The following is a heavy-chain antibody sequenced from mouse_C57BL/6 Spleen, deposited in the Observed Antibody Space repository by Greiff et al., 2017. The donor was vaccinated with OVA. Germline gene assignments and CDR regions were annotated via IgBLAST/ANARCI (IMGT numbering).Heavy chain of an antibody. CDR2: INYDGSST. J-gene: IGHJ2*01. Sequence: EVKLMESEGGLVQPGSSMKLSCTASGFTFSDYYMAWVRQVPEKGLEWVANINYDGSSTYYLDSLKSRFIISRDNAKNILYLQMSSLKSEDTATYYCARYGYGSYFDYWGQGTTLTVSS. D-gene: IGHD1-1*01. V-gene: IGHV5-16*01. CDR1: GFTFSDYY. CDR3: ARYGYGSYFDY.